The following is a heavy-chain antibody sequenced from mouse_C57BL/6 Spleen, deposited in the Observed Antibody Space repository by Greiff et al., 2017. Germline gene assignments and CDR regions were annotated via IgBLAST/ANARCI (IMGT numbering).Heavy chain of an antibody. J-gene: IGHJ2*01. CDR3: ARGEGYFDY. CDR1: GYSITSGSY. V-gene: IGHV3-6*01. CDR2: ISYDGSN. Sequence: EVKLQESGPGLVKPSQSLSLTCSVTGYSITSGSYWNWLRQFPGNKLKWMGYISYDGSNNYNPSLKNRISITRDTTKNQCFLKLNSVTTEDTATYYCARGEGYFDYWGQGTTLTVSS.